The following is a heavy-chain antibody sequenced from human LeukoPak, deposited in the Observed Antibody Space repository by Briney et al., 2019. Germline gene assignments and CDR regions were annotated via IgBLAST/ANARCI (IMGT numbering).Heavy chain of an antibody. J-gene: IGHJ4*02. CDR2: ISWNSGSI. CDR3: AKDIGVITAVGFFDY. V-gene: IGHV3-9*01. Sequence: GGSLRLSCAASGFTFDDYAMHWVRQAPGKGLEWVSGISWNSGSIGYADSVKGRFTISRDNAKNSLYLQMNSLRAEDTALYYCAKDIGVITAVGFFDYWGQGTLVTVSS. CDR1: GFTFDDYA. D-gene: IGHD6-13*01.